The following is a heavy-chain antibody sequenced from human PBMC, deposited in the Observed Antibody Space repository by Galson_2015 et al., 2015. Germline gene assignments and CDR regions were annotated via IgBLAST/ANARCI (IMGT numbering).Heavy chain of an antibody. Sequence: SMRLSCAASGFTFSSYAMHWVRQAPGKGLEWVAVISYDGSNKYYADSVKGRFTISRDNSKNTLYLQMNSLRAEDTAVYYCARDQPINWNDYPYYMDVWGKGTTVTVSS. V-gene: IGHV3-30-3*01. CDR1: GFTFSSYA. CDR3: ARDQPINWNDYPYYMDV. J-gene: IGHJ6*03. CDR2: ISYDGSNK. D-gene: IGHD1-1*01.